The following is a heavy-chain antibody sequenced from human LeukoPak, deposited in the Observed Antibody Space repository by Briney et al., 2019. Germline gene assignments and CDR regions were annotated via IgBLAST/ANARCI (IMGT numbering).Heavy chain of an antibody. J-gene: IGHJ5*02. CDR1: GGSISSGGNY. V-gene: IGHV4-31*03. CDR3: ARIYSNWFDP. Sequence: PSQTLSLTCSVSGGSISSGGNYWNWIRQHPGKGLEWIGNIYYSGSTYYNPSLKSRVTMSIDTSKNQFSQKLSSVTAADTAVYYCARIYSNWFDPWGQGTLVTVSS. CDR2: IYYSGST. D-gene: IGHD2-15*01.